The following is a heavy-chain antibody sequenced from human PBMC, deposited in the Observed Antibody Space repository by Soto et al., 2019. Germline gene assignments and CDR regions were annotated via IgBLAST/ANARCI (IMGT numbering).Heavy chain of an antibody. Sequence: QVQLQESGPGLVKPSETLSLTCTVSGGYITNDYCSWLRQPPGKGLEWIGYIQYNGYSAYNLSLKRRVTMSLDTSKTQFSLMLESVTATDTAVYYCARHGFGSLHGLVDVWGQGTTVIVSS. CDR3: ARHGFGSLHGLVDV. V-gene: IGHV4-59*08. CDR1: GGYITNDY. D-gene: IGHD3-10*01. CDR2: IQYNGYS. J-gene: IGHJ6*02.